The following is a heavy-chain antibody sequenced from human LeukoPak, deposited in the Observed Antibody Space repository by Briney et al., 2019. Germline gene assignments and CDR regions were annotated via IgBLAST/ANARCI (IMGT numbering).Heavy chain of an antibody. CDR2: IYFGGTT. CDR1: GFTVSSNY. J-gene: IGHJ4*02. CDR3: ARGDGVYVY. D-gene: IGHD5/OR15-5a*01. Sequence: TGGSLRLSCAASGFTVSSNYMTWVRQAPGQGLEWVSVIYFGGTTYYADSVKGRFTISRDNPKNTVYLQMNSLRVEDTAVYYCARGDGVYVYWGQGTLVTVSS. V-gene: IGHV3-53*01.